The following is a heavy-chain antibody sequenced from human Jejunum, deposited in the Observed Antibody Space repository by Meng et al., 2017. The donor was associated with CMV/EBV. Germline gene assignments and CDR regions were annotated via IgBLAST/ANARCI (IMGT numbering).Heavy chain of an antibody. Sequence: SGLHWMWKRQSQGKGWVWIGEINDSRRTNANPVHKSRADISVDTTKKHFSLKVPSRTDADTAVYYGAGRSDTRASFDYWGQGTLVTVSS. J-gene: IGHJ4*02. CDR1: SGLH. CDR3: AGRSDTRASFDY. V-gene: IGHV4-34*04. CDR2: INDSRRT. D-gene: IGHD2-2*01.